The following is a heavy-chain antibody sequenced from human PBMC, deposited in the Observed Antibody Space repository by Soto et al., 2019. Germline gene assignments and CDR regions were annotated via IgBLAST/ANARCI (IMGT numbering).Heavy chain of an antibody. CDR2: IYHSGST. Sequence: SETLSLTCAVSGGSISSSNWWSWVRQPPGKGLEWIGEIYHSGSTNYNPSLKSRVTISVDKSKNQFSLKLSSVTAADTAVYYCARGYYYDSSGEEDYYYCGMDVWGQGTTVTVSS. D-gene: IGHD3-22*01. J-gene: IGHJ6*02. V-gene: IGHV4-4*02. CDR1: GGSISSSNW. CDR3: ARGYYYDSSGEEDYYYCGMDV.